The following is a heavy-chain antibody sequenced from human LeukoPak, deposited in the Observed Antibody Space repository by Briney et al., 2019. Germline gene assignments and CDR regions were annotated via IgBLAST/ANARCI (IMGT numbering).Heavy chain of an antibody. D-gene: IGHD3-10*01. CDR1: GGSISSYY. CDR3: ARNMVRGVINSYFDY. Sequence: PSETLSLTCTVSGGSISSYYWSWIRQPPGKGLEWIGYIHYSGSTYYSPSLKSRVTISVDTSKNQFSLKLSSVTAADTAVYYCARNMVRGVINSYFDYWGQGTLVTVSS. J-gene: IGHJ4*02. CDR2: IHYSGST. V-gene: IGHV4-59*12.